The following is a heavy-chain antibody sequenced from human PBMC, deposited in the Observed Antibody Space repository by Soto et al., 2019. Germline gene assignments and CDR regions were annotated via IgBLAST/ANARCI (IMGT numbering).Heavy chain of an antibody. J-gene: IGHJ3*02. CDR2: IPYSGST. CDR3: ARLLGSGNYLGIFDAFDI. D-gene: IGHD1-26*01. Sequence: QVQLQESGPGLVQPSQTLSLACTVSGGSITTVGNYWSWIRQFPGKGLEWIGHIPYSGSTNSNPSLRSRLSMSVDTSKNQFSLELSSVTAADTAVYYCARLLGSGNYLGIFDAFDIWGQGTVVTVSS. CDR1: GGSITTVGNY. V-gene: IGHV4-31*03.